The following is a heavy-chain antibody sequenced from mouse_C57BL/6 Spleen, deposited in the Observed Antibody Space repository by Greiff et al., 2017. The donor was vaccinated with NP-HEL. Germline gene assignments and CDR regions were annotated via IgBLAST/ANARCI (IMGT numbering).Heavy chain of an antibody. V-gene: IGHV2-2*01. J-gene: IGHJ1*03. CDR1: GFSLTSYG. CDR2: IWSGGST. D-gene: IGHD1-1*01. Sequence: VQLKQSGPGLVQPSQSLSITCTVSGFSLTSYGVHWVRQSPGKGLEWLGVIWSGGSTDYNAAFISRLSISKDNSKSQVFFKMNSLQADDTAIYYCARIYYYGREYFDVWGTGTTVTVSS. CDR3: ARIYYYGREYFDV.